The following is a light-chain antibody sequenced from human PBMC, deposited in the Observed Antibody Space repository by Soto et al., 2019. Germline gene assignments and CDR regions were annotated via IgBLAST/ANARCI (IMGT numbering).Light chain of an antibody. V-gene: IGLV2-8*01. CDR2: EVS. Sequence: QSALTQPPSASGSPGQSVTISCTGTTSDVGGYNFVSWYQQYPGKAPKLMIYEVSKRPLGVPDRFSGSKSGNTASLTISGLQADDEADYYCSSYAGSNTVVFGGGTKVTVL. CDR1: TSDVGGYNF. CDR3: SSYAGSNTVV. J-gene: IGLJ2*01.